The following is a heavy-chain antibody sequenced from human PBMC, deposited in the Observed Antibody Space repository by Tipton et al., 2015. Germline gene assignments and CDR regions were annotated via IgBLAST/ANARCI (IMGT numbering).Heavy chain of an antibody. D-gene: IGHD2-15*01. CDR1: GFTFRSYA. V-gene: IGHV3-23*01. Sequence: SLRLSCAASGFTFRSYAMSWVRQAPGKGLEWVSGISDSGGNTYYADSVKGRFTISRDNSKNTLYLQMNSLRAEDTAIYYCAKGVRNCSGGSCYHSYSYAMDVWGQGTTVTVSS. CDR2: ISDSGGNT. J-gene: IGHJ6*02. CDR3: AKGVRNCSGGSCYHSYSYAMDV.